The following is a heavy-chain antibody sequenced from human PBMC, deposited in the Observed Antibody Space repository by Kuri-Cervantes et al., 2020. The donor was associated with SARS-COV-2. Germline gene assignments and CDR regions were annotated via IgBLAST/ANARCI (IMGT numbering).Heavy chain of an antibody. Sequence: GESLTISCAASGFIFSDFGMNWVRQAPGKGLEWVSYISSSSTTIYYADSVKGRFTISRDNAKNSLYLQMNSLRAEDTAVYYCARVFGSYVAAAAAYYFDYWGQGTLVTVSS. J-gene: IGHJ4*02. D-gene: IGHD6-13*01. V-gene: IGHV3-48*01. CDR2: ISSSSTTI. CDR1: GFIFSDFG. CDR3: ARVFGSYVAAAAAYYFDY.